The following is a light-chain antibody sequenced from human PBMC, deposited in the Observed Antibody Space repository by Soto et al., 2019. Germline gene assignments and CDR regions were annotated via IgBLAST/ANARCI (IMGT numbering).Light chain of an antibody. CDR3: QQYYSGPQT. Sequence: DIVMTQSPDSLAVSLGERATINCKSSQSVLYSSNNKNYLAWYQQKPGQPPKLLIYWASTRESGVPDRFSGSGSGTDFTLTISSLQAEDVAAYYCQQYYSGPQTFGQGTKVEIK. CDR2: WAS. J-gene: IGKJ1*01. V-gene: IGKV4-1*01. CDR1: QSVLYSSNNKNY.